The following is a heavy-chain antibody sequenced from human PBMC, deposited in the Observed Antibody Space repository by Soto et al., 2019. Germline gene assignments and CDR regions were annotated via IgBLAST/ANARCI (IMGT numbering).Heavy chain of an antibody. CDR2: IYWDDDK. J-gene: IGHJ4*02. CDR3: AHSPTVLWFGEFFGPRFDY. Sequence: QITLKESGPTLVKPTQTLTLTCTFSGFSLSTSGVGVGWIRQPPGKALEWLALIYWDDDKRYSPSLKSRHTIPKHPSKNPVVVTVNNLEPVHTATSYWAHSPTVLWFGEFFGPRFDYWGEGTLVTVSS. V-gene: IGHV2-5*02. D-gene: IGHD3-10*01. CDR1: GFSLSTSGVG.